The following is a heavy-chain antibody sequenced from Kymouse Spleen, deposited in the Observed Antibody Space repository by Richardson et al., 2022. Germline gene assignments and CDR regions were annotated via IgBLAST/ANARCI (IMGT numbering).Heavy chain of an antibody. CDR3: ARKLELYYYGMDV. Sequence: QVQLQQWGAGLLKPSETLSLTCAVYGGSFSGYYWSWIRQPPGKGLEWIGEINHSGSTNYNPSLKSRVTISVDTSKNQFSLKLSSVTAADTAVYYCARKLELYYYGMDVWGQGTTVTVSS. CDR2: INHSGST. J-gene: IGHJ6*02. CDR1: GGSFSGYY. V-gene: IGHV4-34*01. D-gene: IGHD1-7*01.